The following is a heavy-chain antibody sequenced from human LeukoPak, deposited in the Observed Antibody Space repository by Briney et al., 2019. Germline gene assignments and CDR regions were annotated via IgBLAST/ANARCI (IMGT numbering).Heavy chain of an antibody. V-gene: IGHV3-7*05. CDR3: ARGMVTGNY. CDR2: IKPDGSGK. Sequence: GGSLRLSCAASGXTFSSYWMIWVRQAPGKGLEWVANIKPDGSGKYYVDSVKGRFTISRDNAKNSLYLQMNSLRADDTAVYYCARGMVTGNYWGQGTLVTVSS. CDR1: GXTFSSYW. J-gene: IGHJ4*02. D-gene: IGHD2-21*02.